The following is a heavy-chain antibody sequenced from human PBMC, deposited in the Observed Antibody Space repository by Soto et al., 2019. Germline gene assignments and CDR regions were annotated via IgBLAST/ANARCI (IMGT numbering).Heavy chain of an antibody. D-gene: IGHD4-17*01. J-gene: IGHJ4*02. Sequence: ASVKVSCKASGYIFSANYIHWVRQAPGQGLEWLGWINPHSGATNYAQKFLGRVTMSADTSASTAYMDLARLKSDDTAVYYCARTTAVPNSLRSRYFFDYWGQGTLVTVSS. CDR1: GYIFSANY. CDR3: ARTTAVPNSLRSRYFFDY. CDR2: INPHSGAT. V-gene: IGHV1-2*02.